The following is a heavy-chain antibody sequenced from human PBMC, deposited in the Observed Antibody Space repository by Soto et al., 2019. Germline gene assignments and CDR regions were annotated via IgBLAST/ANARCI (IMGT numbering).Heavy chain of an antibody. D-gene: IGHD6-13*01. CDR3: ARWNDSSSWYRDGMDV. V-gene: IGHV4-4*02. Sequence: QVQLQESGPGLVKPSGTLSLTCAVSGGSISSSNWWSWVRQPPGKGLEWIGEIYHSGSTNYNPSLKGRVTISVDKSKNQFSLKLSSVTAADTAVYYCARWNDSSSWYRDGMDVWGQGTTVTVSS. CDR1: GGSISSSNW. CDR2: IYHSGST. J-gene: IGHJ6*02.